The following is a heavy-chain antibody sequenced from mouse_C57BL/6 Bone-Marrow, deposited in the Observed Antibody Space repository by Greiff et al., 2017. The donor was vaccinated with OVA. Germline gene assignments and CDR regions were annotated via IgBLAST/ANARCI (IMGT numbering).Heavy chain of an antibody. CDR3: ARPSLYYGSRTEFAY. CDR2: ISNGGGST. V-gene: IGHV5-12*01. J-gene: IGHJ3*01. D-gene: IGHD1-1*01. CDR1: GFTFSDYY. Sequence: EVKLMESGGGLVQPGGSLKLSCAASGFTFSDYYMYWVRQTPEKRLEWVAYISNGGGSTYYPDTVKGRFTISRDNAKNTLYLQMSRLKSEDTAMYYCARPSLYYGSRTEFAYWGQGTLVTVSA.